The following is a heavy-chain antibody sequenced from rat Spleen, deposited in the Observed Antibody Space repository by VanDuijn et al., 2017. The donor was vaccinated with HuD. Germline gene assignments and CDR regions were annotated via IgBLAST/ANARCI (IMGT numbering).Heavy chain of an antibody. Sequence: EVQVVESGGGLVQPGRSLKLSCAASGFTFRDYAMAWVRQAPKKGREWVATIIYDGIRTYYRDSVKGRFTISRDNEKSTLYLQMDSLRSEDTATYFCARQWDTWGQGVMVTVSS. J-gene: IGHJ2*01. V-gene: IGHV5-17*01. CDR2: IIYDGIRT. CDR1: GFTFRDYA. D-gene: IGHD2-2*01. CDR3: ARQWDT.